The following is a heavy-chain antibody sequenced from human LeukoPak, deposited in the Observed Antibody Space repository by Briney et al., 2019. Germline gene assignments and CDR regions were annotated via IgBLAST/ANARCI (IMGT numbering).Heavy chain of an antibody. CDR2: IYYSGTT. V-gene: IGHV4-39*07. J-gene: IGHJ4*02. CDR1: GGSISSSSYY. D-gene: IGHD3-22*01. CDR3: ATEYSSSPHY. Sequence: SETLSLTCTVSGGSISSSSYYWGWIRQPPGTGLEWIASIYYSGTTYYNPSLKSRVTISVDTSKNQFSLKLNSVTAADTAVYYCATEYSSSPHYWGQGALVTVSS.